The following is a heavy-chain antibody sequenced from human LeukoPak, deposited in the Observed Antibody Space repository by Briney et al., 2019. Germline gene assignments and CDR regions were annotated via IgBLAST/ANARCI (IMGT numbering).Heavy chain of an antibody. CDR3: ARHRKAPYCSGGSCYSSARYRYYYYMDV. CDR1: GGSFSGYY. D-gene: IGHD2-15*01. CDR2: INHSGST. Sequence: SETLSLTCAVYGGSFSGYYWSWIRQPPGKGLEWIGEINHSGSTNYNPSLKSRVTISVDTSKNQFSLKLSSVTAADTAVYYCARHRKAPYCSGGSCYSSARYRYYYYMDVWGKGTTVTISS. J-gene: IGHJ6*03. V-gene: IGHV4-34*01.